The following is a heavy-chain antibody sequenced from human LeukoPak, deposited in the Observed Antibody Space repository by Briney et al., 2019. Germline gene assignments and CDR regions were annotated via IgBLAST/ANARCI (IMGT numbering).Heavy chain of an antibody. CDR2: VNHSGSP. Sequence: SETLSLTCAVYGGSFSGYYWSWISQPQGNGLEWIGAVNHSGSPNYNPSLKSRVTISIDTSKNQFSLKLSSVTAADTAIYYCAKNQTGDCSSSICYRRFNWFDPWGQGTLVTVSS. CDR1: GGSFSGYY. CDR3: AKNQTGDCSSSICYRRFNWFDP. V-gene: IGHV4-34*01. J-gene: IGHJ5*02. D-gene: IGHD2-2*01.